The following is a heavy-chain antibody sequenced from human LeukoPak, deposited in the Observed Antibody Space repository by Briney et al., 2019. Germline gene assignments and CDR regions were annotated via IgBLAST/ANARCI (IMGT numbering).Heavy chain of an antibody. CDR2: TTGSGDKL. V-gene: IGHV3-23*01. CDR1: GFTFRSYA. J-gene: IGHJ4*02. CDR3: AKDLELQLSPFDF. Sequence: GSLLLSCPASGFTFRSYALSWVRQAPGKGLEWVSATTGSGDKLFYADSVKGRFTISRDNSKNTLYLQMNNLRAEDTAVYYCAKDLELQLSPFDFWGQGTLVTVSS. D-gene: IGHD1-7*01.